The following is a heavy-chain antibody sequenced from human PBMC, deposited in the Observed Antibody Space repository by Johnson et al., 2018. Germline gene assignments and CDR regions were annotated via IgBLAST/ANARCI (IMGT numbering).Heavy chain of an antibody. J-gene: IGHJ6*03. V-gene: IGHV3-30-3*01. D-gene: IGHD2-15*01. CDR2: ISYDGSNK. CDR3: ASAAAPYYYYYMDV. CDR1: GFTFSRYA. Sequence: QLVQSGGGVVQPGRSLRLSCAASGFTFSRYAMHWVRQAPGKGLEWVAVISYDGSNKYFADSVKGRFTISRDNSKNTLYLQMNSLRPEDTAVDYCASAAAPYYYYYMDVWGKGTTVTGSS.